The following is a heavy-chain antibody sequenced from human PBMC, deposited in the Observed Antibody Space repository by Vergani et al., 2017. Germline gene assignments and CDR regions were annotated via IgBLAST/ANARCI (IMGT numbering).Heavy chain of an antibody. V-gene: IGHV4-30-2*01. J-gene: IGHJ5*02. Sequence: QLHLQESGSRLVKPSETLSLTCTVSGDSISSGGHSWSWIRQPPGKGLEWVGYIYHSGSTYYNPSLKSRLTISVDESRNQFSLQLTSVTAADTAVYFCARDSNWGRNWFDPWGQGTLVTVSS. CDR1: GDSISSGGHS. CDR3: ARDSNWGRNWFDP. D-gene: IGHD3-16*01. CDR2: IYHSGST.